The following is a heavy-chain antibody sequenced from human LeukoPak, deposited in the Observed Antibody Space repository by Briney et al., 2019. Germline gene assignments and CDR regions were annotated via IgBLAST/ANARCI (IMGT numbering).Heavy chain of an antibody. CDR2: ISTNGASI. V-gene: IGHV3-64D*06. CDR1: GFTFNSYN. CDR3: VGYYDGTRAATDC. D-gene: IGHD6-25*01. Sequence: AGGSLRLSCSASGFTFNSYNMHCVRQAPGKGLEFVSAISTNGASIYYADSVEGRFAISRDNSRNTLYLQMSGLRADDTAVYYCVGYYDGTRAATDCWGQGTLVTVSS. J-gene: IGHJ4*02.